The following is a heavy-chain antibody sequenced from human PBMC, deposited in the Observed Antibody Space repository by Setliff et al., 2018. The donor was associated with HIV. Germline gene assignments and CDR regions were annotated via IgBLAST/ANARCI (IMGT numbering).Heavy chain of an antibody. D-gene: IGHD3-3*01. J-gene: IGHJ4*02. CDR1: GFTFSSYE. CDR3: ARAFSGYYFDY. CDR2: ISSSGGTI. Sequence: GGSLRLSCAASGFTFSSYEMNWVRQAPGKGLEWVSYISSSGGTIYYADSVKGRFTITRDNAKKSLYLQMNSLRADDTAVYYCARAFSGYYFDYWGQGALVTVSS. V-gene: IGHV3-48*03.